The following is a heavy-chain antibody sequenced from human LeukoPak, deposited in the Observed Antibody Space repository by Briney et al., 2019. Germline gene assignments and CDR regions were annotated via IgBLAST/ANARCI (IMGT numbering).Heavy chain of an antibody. J-gene: IGHJ6*02. CDR3: ANTPRGVRGYYYYGMDV. CDR2: SNDSGGT. Sequence: SETLSLTCAVYGGTFSGYYWSWIRQPPGKRLEWVGESNDSGGTNYNPSLKSRVTISADKSKNQVSLKLTSVTAADTAVYYCANTPRGVRGYYYYGMDVWAKGPRSPSP. V-gene: IGHV4-34*08. CDR1: GGTFSGYY. D-gene: IGHD3-10*01.